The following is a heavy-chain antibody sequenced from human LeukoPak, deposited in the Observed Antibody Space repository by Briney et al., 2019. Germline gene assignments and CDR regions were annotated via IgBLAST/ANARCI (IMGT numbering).Heavy chain of an antibody. J-gene: IGHJ4*02. CDR2: IRSKAHNYAT. V-gene: IGHV3-73*01. D-gene: IGHD1-7*01. Sequence: PGGSLRLSCAASGFTFSGSAMHWVRQASGKGLEWVGRIRSKAHNYATTYAASVKARFTISRDDSKNTAYLQMNSLKTEDTAVYYCTRRAQWNYPFDYWGQGTLVTVSS. CDR3: TRRAQWNYPFDY. CDR1: GFTFSGSA.